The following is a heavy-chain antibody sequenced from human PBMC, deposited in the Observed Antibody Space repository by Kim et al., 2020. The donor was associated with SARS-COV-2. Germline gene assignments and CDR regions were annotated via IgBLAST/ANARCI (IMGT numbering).Heavy chain of an antibody. CDR2: SSWNSGSI. D-gene: IGHD5-12*01. V-gene: IGHV3-9*01. CDR3: AKDTMARSSACGY. J-gene: IGHJ4*02. CDR1: GFTFSDYA. Sequence: GGSLRLSCAASGFTFSDYAMNWVRQAPGKGLEWVSCSSWNSGSIDYADSVKGRFTISRDNAKNSLYLQMNSLRAEDTALYYCAKDTMARSSACGYWGQGTLVTVSS.